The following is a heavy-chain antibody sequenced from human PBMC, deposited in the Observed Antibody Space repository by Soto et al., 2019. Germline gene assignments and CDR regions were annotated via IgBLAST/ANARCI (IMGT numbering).Heavy chain of an antibody. V-gene: IGHV3-15*01. J-gene: IGHJ4*02. Sequence: EVQVVESGGDLVEPGGSLRLSCETSGFMFSSAWMSWVRQAPGKGLEWVARIKSKKDSGARDYAAPVNGRFSIARDDSKSTVYLQMNSLRAVDPALYYCVESWYNFWGQGTLITGSS. CDR1: GFMFSSAW. D-gene: IGHD1-20*01. CDR2: IKSKKDSGAR. CDR3: VESWYNF.